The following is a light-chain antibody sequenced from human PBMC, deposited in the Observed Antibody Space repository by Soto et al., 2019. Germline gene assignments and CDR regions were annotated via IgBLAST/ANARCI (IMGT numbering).Light chain of an antibody. Sequence: SYELTQPPSVSVAPGKTARITCGGNNIGSKSVHWYQQKPGQAPVLVIYYDSDRPSGIPERLSGSNSGNTATLTISRVEAGDEADYSCQVWDSSSDHPVFGGGTKLTVL. V-gene: IGLV3-21*04. CDR1: NIGSKS. J-gene: IGLJ2*01. CDR2: YDS. CDR3: QVWDSSSDHPV.